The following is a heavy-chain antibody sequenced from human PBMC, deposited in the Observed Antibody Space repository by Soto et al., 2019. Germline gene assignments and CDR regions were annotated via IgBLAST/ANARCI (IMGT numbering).Heavy chain of an antibody. V-gene: IGHV1-8*01. CDR3: ARGRFRRTWFDP. CDR2: MNPYSGNT. CDR1: GYTFSDYD. D-gene: IGHD3-16*01. Sequence: QVQLVQSGAEGKKPGASVKVSCKASGYTFSDYDINWVRQAAGQGLEWMGWMNPYSGNTGYAQKFQGRVIMTIDTSISTAYLELSSLTFEDTAIYYCARGRFRRTWFDPWGQGTLVTVSS. J-gene: IGHJ5*02.